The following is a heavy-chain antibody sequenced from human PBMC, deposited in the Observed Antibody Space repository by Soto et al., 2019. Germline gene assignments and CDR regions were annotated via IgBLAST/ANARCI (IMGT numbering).Heavy chain of an antibody. CDR1: GFTFSSYA. CDR3: AKLTLVVVPAAAPDAFDI. D-gene: IGHD2-2*01. J-gene: IGHJ3*02. Sequence: GGSLRLSCAACGFTFSSYAMSWVRQAPGKGLEWVSAISGSGGSTYYADSVKGRFTISRDNSKNTLYLQMNSLRAEDTAVYYCAKLTLVVVPAAAPDAFDIWGQGTMVTVSS. V-gene: IGHV3-23*01. CDR2: ISGSGGST.